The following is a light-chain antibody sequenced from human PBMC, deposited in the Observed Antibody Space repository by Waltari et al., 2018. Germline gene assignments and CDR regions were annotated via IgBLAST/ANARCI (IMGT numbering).Light chain of an antibody. CDR3: QQYYSNPFT. V-gene: IGKV4-1*01. CDR1: PSLLFRSKNKNY. CDR2: WAS. Sequence: ILVTRSQDAPAVSPGARVTINCKSIPSLLFRSKNKNYLAWYQQKPGQPPKLLLYWASSRESGVPDRFSGSGSGTDFTLTINSLQAEDVAVYYCQQYYSNPFTFGQGTKVEIK. J-gene: IGKJ2*01.